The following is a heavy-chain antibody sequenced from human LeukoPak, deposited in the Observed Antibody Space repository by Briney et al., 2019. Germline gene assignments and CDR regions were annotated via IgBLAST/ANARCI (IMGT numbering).Heavy chain of an antibody. CDR2: IYYSGST. CDR1: GGSISSYY. D-gene: IGHD3-22*01. V-gene: IGHV4-59*08. Sequence: SETLSLTCTVSGGSISSYYWSWIRQPPGKGLEWIGYIYYSGSTNYNPSLKSRVTISVDTSKNQFSLKLSSVTAADTAVYYCAVASTNYYDSSGYYAPDAFDIWGQGTMVTVSS. CDR3: AVASTNYYDSSGYYAPDAFDI. J-gene: IGHJ3*02.